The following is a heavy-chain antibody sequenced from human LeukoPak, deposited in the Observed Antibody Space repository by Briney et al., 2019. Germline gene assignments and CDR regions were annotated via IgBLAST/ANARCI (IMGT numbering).Heavy chain of an antibody. D-gene: IGHD6-19*01. CDR2: IRYDGSNQ. Sequence: GGSLRLSCAASGFTFSSYGMYWVRQTPGKGLEWVAFIRYDGSNQYYADSVKGRSTISRDNSKNTLSLQMNSLKTEDTAVYYCAKDMGYNSGWTRIDYWGQGTLVTVSS. J-gene: IGHJ4*02. V-gene: IGHV3-30*02. CDR1: GFTFSSYG. CDR3: AKDMGYNSGWTRIDY.